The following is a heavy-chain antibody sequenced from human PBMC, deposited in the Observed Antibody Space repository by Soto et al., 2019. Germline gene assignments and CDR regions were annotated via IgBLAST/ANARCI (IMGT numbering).Heavy chain of an antibody. V-gene: IGHV4-39*01. CDR1: GGSIRSSSYYY. D-gene: IGHD7-27*01. CDR2: INYSGST. J-gene: IGHJ4*02. CDR3: ARRDELGFDY. Sequence: SSETLSLTCTVSGGSIRSSSYYYWAWIRQPPGKGLKWIGSINYSGSTYYSPSLKSQVTISVDTSKNQFSLKLSYVTAADTAVYYCARRDELGFDYWGQGTLVTVSS.